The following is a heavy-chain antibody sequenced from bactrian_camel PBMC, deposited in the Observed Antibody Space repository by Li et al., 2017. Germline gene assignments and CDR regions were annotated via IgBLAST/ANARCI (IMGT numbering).Heavy chain of an antibody. J-gene: IGHJ4*01. V-gene: IGHV3S40*01. CDR2: INSGGGTT. D-gene: IGHD3*01. CDR1: DGTFRNNYY. Sequence: DVQLVESGGGLVQPGGSLRLSCAASDGTFRNNYYVTWVRQAPGKGLEWVSSINSGGGTTYYADSVKGRFTISRDNGMNTLYLQMNSLKTEDTAIYTCAADWDPFVCTNLYGTKAFALWGQGTQVTVS. CDR3: AADWDPFVCTNLYGTKAFAL.